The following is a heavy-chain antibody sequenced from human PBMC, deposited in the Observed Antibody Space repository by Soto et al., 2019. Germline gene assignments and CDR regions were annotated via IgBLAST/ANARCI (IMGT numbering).Heavy chain of an antibody. CDR2: IYWDDDK. CDR1: GFSLSTSGVG. V-gene: IGHV2-5*02. Sequence: QITLKESGPTLVKPTQTLTLTCTFSGFSLSTSGVGVGWIRQPPGKALEWLALIYWDDDKRSSPSLKSRLTLPKDSSKNQVVLTMTNMDPVDTATYYCAHSLNWGYYYYCGMDVWGQGTTVTVSS. D-gene: IGHD7-27*01. CDR3: AHSLNWGYYYYCGMDV. J-gene: IGHJ6*02.